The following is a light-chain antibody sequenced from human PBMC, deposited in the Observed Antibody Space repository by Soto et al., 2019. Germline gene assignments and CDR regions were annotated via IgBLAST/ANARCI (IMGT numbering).Light chain of an antibody. Sequence: DIQMTQSPSSLFASVGDRVTITCRASQSISAYLNWYQQRPGKAPSLLIYAATRLHSGVPSRFSGSGSGTVFTLTISSLQPEDFATYFCQRSYRSISFGQGTPLEMK. CDR1: QSISAY. CDR3: QRSYRSIS. V-gene: IGKV1-39*01. CDR2: AAT. J-gene: IGKJ5*01.